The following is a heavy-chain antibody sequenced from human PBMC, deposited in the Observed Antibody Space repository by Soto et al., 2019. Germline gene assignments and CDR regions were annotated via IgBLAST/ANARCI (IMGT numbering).Heavy chain of an antibody. D-gene: IGHD6-19*01. Sequence: QVQLVESGGGVVQPGKSLRLSCAASGFTFSSYSMNWVRQAPGRGLEWVAVISYDETKRYYGDSVKGRFSISRDTAKNTLYPQMNSLRAEDTAVYYCARSIALSGLDYWGQGTRVTVSS. CDR1: GFTFSSYS. V-gene: IGHV3-30-3*01. J-gene: IGHJ4*02. CDR2: ISYDETKR. CDR3: ARSIALSGLDY.